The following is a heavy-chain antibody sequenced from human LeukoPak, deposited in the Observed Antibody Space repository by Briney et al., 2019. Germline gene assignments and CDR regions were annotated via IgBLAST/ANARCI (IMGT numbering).Heavy chain of an antibody. Sequence: GGSLRLSCVASGLSISGQWMNWVRQAPGQGLEWVANIKHDGSEEYYVDSVKGRFTVSRDDGRNSVSLQMNSVRAEDTAVYYCGYTNNFYHWGQGTLVVVSS. CDR2: IKHDGSEE. CDR3: GYTNNFYH. J-gene: IGHJ4*02. D-gene: IGHD3-16*02. V-gene: IGHV3-7*01. CDR1: GLSISGQW.